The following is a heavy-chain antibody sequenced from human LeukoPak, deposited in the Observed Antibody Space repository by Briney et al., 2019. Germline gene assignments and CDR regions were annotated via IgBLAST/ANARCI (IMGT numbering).Heavy chain of an antibody. V-gene: IGHV3-7*05. D-gene: IGHD2-15*01. CDR1: GFTFSAYW. CDR2: IKQDGSEK. CDR3: ARHDLGGSSPFDC. J-gene: IGHJ4*02. Sequence: PGGSLKLSCAASGFTFSAYWMSWVRQAPGKGLEWVANIKQDGSEKYYVDSVKGRFTISRDNAKNSLYLQMNSLRDEDTAVYYCARHDLGGSSPFDCWGLGSLVTVSS.